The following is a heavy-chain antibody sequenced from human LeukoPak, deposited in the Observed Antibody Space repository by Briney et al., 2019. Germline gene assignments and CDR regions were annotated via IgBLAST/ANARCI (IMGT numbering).Heavy chain of an antibody. D-gene: IGHD2-2*01. CDR1: GYTFTSYG. CDR3: ARDIVVVPAAYNWFDP. J-gene: IGHJ5*02. CDR2: ISAYNGNT. Sequence: ASVKVSCKASGYTFTSYGISWVRQAPGQGLEWMGWISAYNGNTNYAQKLQGRVTMTTDTSTSTAYMELRSLRSDDTAVYYCARDIVVVPAAYNWFDPWGQGTLVIVSS. V-gene: IGHV1-18*04.